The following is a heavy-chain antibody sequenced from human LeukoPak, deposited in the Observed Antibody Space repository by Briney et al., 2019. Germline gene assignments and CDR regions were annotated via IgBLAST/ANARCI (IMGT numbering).Heavy chain of an antibody. D-gene: IGHD2-2*01. J-gene: IGHJ6*03. V-gene: IGHV4-61*02. CDR3: AREYCSSTSCYYDYYYMDV. CDR1: GGSISSGSYY. CDR2: IYTSGST. Sequence: SQTLSLTCTVSGGSISSGSYYWSWIRQPAGKGLEWIGRIYTSGSTNYNPSLKSRVTMSVDTSKNQFSLKLSSVTAADTAVYYCAREYCSSTSCYYDYYYMDVWGKGTTVTVSS.